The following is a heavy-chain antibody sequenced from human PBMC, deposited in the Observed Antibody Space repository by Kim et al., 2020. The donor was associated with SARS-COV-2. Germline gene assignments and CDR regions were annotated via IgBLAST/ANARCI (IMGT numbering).Heavy chain of an antibody. CDR3: ARGRCNNSCYSEGYYRYYFDV. Sequence: ASVKVSCKATGYTFINYDVTWVRQAPGQGLEWMGCMNSKTGNTGSAQNFEGRLTMTRDVSRSTAYMELSSLTPEDTAVYFCARGRCNNSCYSEGYYRYYFDVWGRGTRVTVSS. V-gene: IGHV1-8*01. J-gene: IGHJ6*03. CDR1: GYTFINYD. CDR2: MNSKTGNT. D-gene: IGHD2-15*01.